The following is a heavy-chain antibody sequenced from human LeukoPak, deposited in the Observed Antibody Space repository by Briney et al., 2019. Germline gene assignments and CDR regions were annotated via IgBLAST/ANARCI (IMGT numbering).Heavy chain of an antibody. CDR3: ARENQQLVSYYYYYYGMDV. D-gene: IGHD6-13*01. Sequence: ASVKVSCTASGGTFSSYAISWVRQAPGQGLEWMGRIIPILGIANYAQKFQGRVTITADKSTSTAYMELSSLRSEDTAVYYCARENQQLVSYYYYYYGMDVWGQGTTVTVSS. CDR2: IIPILGIA. V-gene: IGHV1-69*04. J-gene: IGHJ6*02. CDR1: GGTFSSYA.